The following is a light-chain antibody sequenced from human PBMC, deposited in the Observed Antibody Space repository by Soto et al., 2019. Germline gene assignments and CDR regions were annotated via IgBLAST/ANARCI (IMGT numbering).Light chain of an antibody. Sequence: QSALTQPPSASGSPGQSVTISCTGTKNDIGVYDFVSWYQHHPGKAPRLIIYEVVQRPSGVPDRFSGSKSGNTASLTISGLQADDEADYYCCSYTSSSIRVFGGGTKVTVL. CDR1: KNDIGVYDF. V-gene: IGLV2-8*01. CDR2: EVV. J-gene: IGLJ3*02. CDR3: CSYTSSSIRV.